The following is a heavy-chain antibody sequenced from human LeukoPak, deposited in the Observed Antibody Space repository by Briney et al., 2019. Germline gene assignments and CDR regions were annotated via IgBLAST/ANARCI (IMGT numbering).Heavy chain of an antibody. V-gene: IGHV3-7*01. D-gene: IGHD3-10*01. CDR3: ARDKYGSGRYWFYH. CDR2: ITLVVSDK. CDR1: GFTFSSYW. J-gene: IGHJ5*02. Sequence: GSLRLSCAASGFTFSSYWMSWVGQAQGKGGEGVGNITLVVSDKYYVDSLTLRFTISRDNAKNSLYLQINSLSPADTAVYSYARDKYGSGRYWFYHSGPGTLVTVSP.